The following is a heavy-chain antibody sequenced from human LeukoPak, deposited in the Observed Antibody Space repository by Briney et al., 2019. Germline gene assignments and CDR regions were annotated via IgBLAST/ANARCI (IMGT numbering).Heavy chain of an antibody. V-gene: IGHV1-18*01. D-gene: IGHD3-22*01. CDR1: GYTLTNYG. CDR2: INAYNGNT. Sequence: ASVKVSCKASGYTLTNYGISWVRQAPGQGLEWMGWINAYNGNTNYAQKLQGRVTMTTDTSTSTAYMELRSLRSDDTAVYYCERVALDHYYDSSGYLGTLDYWGQGTLVTVSS. CDR3: ERVALDHYYDSSGYLGTLDY. J-gene: IGHJ4*02.